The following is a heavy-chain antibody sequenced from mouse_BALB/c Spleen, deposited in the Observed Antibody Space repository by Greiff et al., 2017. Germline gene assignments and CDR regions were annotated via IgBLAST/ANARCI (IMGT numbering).Heavy chain of an antibody. Sequence: LQQPGSELMRPGASVKLSCKASGYTFTSYWMHWVKQRHGQGLEWIGNIFPGSGSTNYDEKFKSKGTLTVDTSSSTAYMHLSSLTSEDSAVYYCTRGTGDYWGQGTTRTVSS. CDR3: TRGTGDY. CDR2: IFPGSGST. J-gene: IGHJ2*01. D-gene: IGHD3-3*01. V-gene: IGHV1S22*01. CDR1: GYTFTSYW.